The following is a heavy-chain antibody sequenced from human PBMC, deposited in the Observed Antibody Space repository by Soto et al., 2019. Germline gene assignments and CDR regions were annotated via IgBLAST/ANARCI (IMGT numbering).Heavy chain of an antibody. V-gene: IGHV1-69*01. CDR3: ARVLDYGSGSYSPYGMDV. J-gene: IGHJ6*02. Sequence: QVQLVQSGAEVKKPGSSVKVSCKTSGVSFNNNGIGWVRQAPGHGLEWMGGVSPPFRTSNYARKFQGRISITAVASTGTVNMELSSLTSEDTAQYYCARVLDYGSGSYSPYGMDVWGQGTTVTVSS. CDR1: GVSFNNNG. D-gene: IGHD3-10*01. CDR2: VSPPFRTS.